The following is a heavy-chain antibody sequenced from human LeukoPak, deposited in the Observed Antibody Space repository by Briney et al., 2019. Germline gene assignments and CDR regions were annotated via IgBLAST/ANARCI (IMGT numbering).Heavy chain of an antibody. J-gene: IGHJ4*02. V-gene: IGHV3-9*01. D-gene: IGHD3-22*01. CDR2: ISWNSGSI. CDR3: ARRYPHYYYDSSGYYDY. Sequence: QSGGSLRLSCAASGFTFDDYAMHWVRQAPGKGLEWVSGISWNSGSIGYADSVKGRFTISRDNAKNSLYLQMNSLRAEDTAVYYCARRYPHYYYDSSGYYDYWGQGTLVTVSS. CDR1: GFTFDDYA.